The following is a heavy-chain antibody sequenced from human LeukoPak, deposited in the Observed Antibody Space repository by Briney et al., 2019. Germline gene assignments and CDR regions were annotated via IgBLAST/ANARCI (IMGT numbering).Heavy chain of an antibody. J-gene: IGHJ3*02. D-gene: IGHD3-22*01. V-gene: IGHV1-46*01. CDR3: ATSDLTYYYDSSRSPAFDI. Sequence: ASVKVSCKASGYTFTSYYMHWVRQAPGQGLKWMGIINPSGGSTSYAQKFQGRVTMTRDMSTSTVYMELSSLRSEDTAVYYCATSDLTYYYDSSRSPAFDIWGQGTMVTVSS. CDR2: INPSGGST. CDR1: GYTFTSYY.